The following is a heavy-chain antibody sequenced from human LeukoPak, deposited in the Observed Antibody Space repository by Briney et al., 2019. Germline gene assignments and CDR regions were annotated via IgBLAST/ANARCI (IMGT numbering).Heavy chain of an antibody. J-gene: IGHJ4*02. Sequence: GASVKVSCKASGYTFTGYYMHWVRQAPGQGLEWMGRINPNSGGTNYAQKFQGRVTMTRDTSISTAYMELSRLRSDDTAVYYCARVLTMVRGVIHYWGQGTLVTVSS. D-gene: IGHD3-10*01. CDR2: INPNSGGT. CDR3: ARVLTMVRGVIHY. V-gene: IGHV1-2*06. CDR1: GYTFTGYY.